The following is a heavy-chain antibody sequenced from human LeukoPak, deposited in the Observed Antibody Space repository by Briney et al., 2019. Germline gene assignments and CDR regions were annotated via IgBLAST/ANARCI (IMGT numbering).Heavy chain of an antibody. CDR2: ISSSGSTI. CDR3: AREGLEYQLLRGAFDI. CDR1: GFTFSDYY. J-gene: IGHJ3*02. D-gene: IGHD2-2*01. V-gene: IGHV3-11*04. Sequence: GGSLRLSCAASGFTFSDYYMSWIRQAPGKGLEWVSYISSSGSTIYYADSVKGRFTISRDNAKNSLYLQMNSLRAEDTAVYYCAREGLEYQLLRGAFDIWGQGTMVTVSS.